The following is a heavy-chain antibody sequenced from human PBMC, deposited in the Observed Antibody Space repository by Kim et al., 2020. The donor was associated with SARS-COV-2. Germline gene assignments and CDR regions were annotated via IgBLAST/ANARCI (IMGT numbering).Heavy chain of an antibody. Sequence: TNYAPKFQGRVTMIRDTSTSTVYMELSSLRSEDTAVYYCTKYSGRNPFDYWGQGTLVTVSS. CDR2: T. CDR3: TKYSGRNPFDY. V-gene: IGHV1-46*01. D-gene: IGHD1-26*01. J-gene: IGHJ4*02.